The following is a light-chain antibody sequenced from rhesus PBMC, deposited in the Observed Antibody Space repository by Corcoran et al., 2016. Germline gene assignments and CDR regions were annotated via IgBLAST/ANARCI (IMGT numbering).Light chain of an antibody. CDR1: QGISNY. J-gene: IGKJ1*01. V-gene: IGKV1S14*01. Sequence: DIQMAQSPSSLSASVGDTVTITCRASQGISNYLVWYQQKPGKAPKPLINYASTLEDGVPSRFSGSGAGTDVTLTISSLQPEDFAIYSCQQHYSFPPTFGRGTEVEIK. CDR2: YAS. CDR3: QQHYSFPPT.